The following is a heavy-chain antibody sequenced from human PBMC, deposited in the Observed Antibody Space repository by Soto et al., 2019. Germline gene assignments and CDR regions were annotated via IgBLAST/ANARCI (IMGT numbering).Heavy chain of an antibody. Sequence: GESLKISCKGSGYSFTSYWISWVRQMPGKGLEWMGRIDPSDSYTNYSPSFQGHVTISADKSISTAYLQWSSLKASDTAMYYCARLPQAYYYGSSGPFDYWGQGTLVTVSS. J-gene: IGHJ4*02. V-gene: IGHV5-10-1*01. D-gene: IGHD3-22*01. CDR2: IDPSDSYT. CDR1: GYSFTSYW. CDR3: ARLPQAYYYGSSGPFDY.